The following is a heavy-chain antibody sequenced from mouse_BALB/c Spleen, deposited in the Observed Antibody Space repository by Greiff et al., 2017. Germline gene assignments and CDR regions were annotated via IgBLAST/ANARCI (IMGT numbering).Heavy chain of an antibody. CDR3: ARSGSYDDVSWFAY. J-gene: IGHJ3*01. CDR1: GYTFTSYV. D-gene: IGHD2-12*01. CDR2: INPYNDGT. V-gene: IGHV1-14*01. Sequence: EVQLQQSGPELVKPGASVKMSCKASGYTFTSYVMHWVKQKPGQGLEWIGYINPYNDGTKYNEKFKGKATLTSDKSSSTAYMELSSLTSEDSAVYYCARSGSYDDVSWFAYWGQGTLVTVSA.